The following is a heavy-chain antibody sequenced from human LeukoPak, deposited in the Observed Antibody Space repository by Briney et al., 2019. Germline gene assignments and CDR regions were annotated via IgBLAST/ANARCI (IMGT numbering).Heavy chain of an antibody. Sequence: GASVKVSCKASGSTFSNFALHWMRQAPGRRLEWLGWINGGTGHTKSSHKFQGRVTITTDTSATTAYLELSSLSSEDTAVYYCATFLNTGSYSFYFDSWGQGTLVTVSS. J-gene: IGHJ4*02. CDR1: GSTFSNFA. CDR3: ATFLNTGSYSFYFDS. D-gene: IGHD1-26*01. CDR2: INGGTGHT. V-gene: IGHV1-3*01.